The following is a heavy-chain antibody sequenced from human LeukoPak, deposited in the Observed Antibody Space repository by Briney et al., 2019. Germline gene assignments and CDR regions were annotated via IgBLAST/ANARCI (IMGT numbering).Heavy chain of an antibody. CDR1: GFTFSSYA. CDR2: ISGSGSST. Sequence: GGSLRLSCAASGFTFSSYAMSWVRQAPGEGLEWVSEISGSGSSTYYADSVKGRFTISRDNSKNTLYLQMNSLRAEDTALYYCAKHNSSSPSFDYWGQGTLVTVSS. V-gene: IGHV3-23*01. CDR3: AKHNSSSPSFDY. J-gene: IGHJ4*02. D-gene: IGHD6-6*01.